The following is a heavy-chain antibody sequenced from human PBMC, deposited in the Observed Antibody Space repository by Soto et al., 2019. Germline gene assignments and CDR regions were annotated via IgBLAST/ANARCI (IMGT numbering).Heavy chain of an antibody. CDR2: ISPFNGNT. CDR3: ARDQSFDRTYYYGIDV. V-gene: IGHV1-18*01. D-gene: IGHD3-16*01. J-gene: IGHJ6*02. CDR1: GYPFTHYG. Sequence: QVQLVQSGAEVKKPGASVRVSCKSSGYPFTHYGITWIRQAPGQGLEWMGWISPFNGNTNYGQTLQGRVTLTTETXTXXVSMELRSLRSDDTAVYYCARDQSFDRTYYYGIDVWGQGTTVTVSS.